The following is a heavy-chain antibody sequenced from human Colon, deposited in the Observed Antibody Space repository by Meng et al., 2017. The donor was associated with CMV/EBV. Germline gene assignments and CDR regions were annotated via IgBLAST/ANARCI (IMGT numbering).Heavy chain of an antibody. CDR3: ARDHRGRPHDY. Sequence: GGLRLSCAASGFTFSSYWMSWVRQAPGKGLEWVANIKQDGSEKYYVDSVKGRFTISRDNAKNSLYLQMNSLRAEDTAVYYCARDHRGRPHDYWGQGTLVTVSS. CDR2: IKQDGSEK. D-gene: IGHD1-14*01. J-gene: IGHJ4*02. CDR1: GFTFSSYW. V-gene: IGHV3-7*01.